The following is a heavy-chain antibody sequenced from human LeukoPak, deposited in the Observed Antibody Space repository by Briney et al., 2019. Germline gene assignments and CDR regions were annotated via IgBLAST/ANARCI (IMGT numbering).Heavy chain of an antibody. Sequence: ASETLSLTCAVYGASFSHYYWSWIRQPPGKGLEWIGEINHSGSTNYNPFLKSRVTISVDTSKNQFSLKLSSVTAADTAVYYCAFSGALMVRGVITEDFDYWGQGTLVTVSS. V-gene: IGHV4-34*01. CDR1: GASFSHYY. D-gene: IGHD3-10*01. CDR2: INHSGST. J-gene: IGHJ4*02. CDR3: AFSGALMVRGVITEDFDY.